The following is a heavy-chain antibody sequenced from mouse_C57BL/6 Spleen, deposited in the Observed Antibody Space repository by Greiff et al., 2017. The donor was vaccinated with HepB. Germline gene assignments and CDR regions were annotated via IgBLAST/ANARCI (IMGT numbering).Heavy chain of an antibody. CDR2: IYPGSGST. J-gene: IGHJ1*03. D-gene: IGHD2-1*01. CDR1: GYTFTSYW. CDR3: APNGNYEAWYFDV. Sequence: QVQLQQPGAELVKPGASVKMSCKASGYTFTSYWITWVKQRPGQGLEWIGDIYPGSGSTNYNEKFKSKATLTVDTSSSTAYMQLSSLPSEDSAVYYCAPNGNYEAWYFDVWGTGTTVTVSS. V-gene: IGHV1-55*01.